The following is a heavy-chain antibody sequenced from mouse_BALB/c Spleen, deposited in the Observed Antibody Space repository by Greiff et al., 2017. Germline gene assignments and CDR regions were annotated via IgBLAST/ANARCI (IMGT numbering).Heavy chain of an antibody. CDR3: ANMITARGFAD. J-gene: IGHJ3*01. CDR1: GFTFSSYA. V-gene: IGHV5-9-4*01. D-gene: IGHD2-4*01. Sequence: EVQGVESGGGLVKPGGSLKLSCAASGFTFSSYAMSWVRQSPEKRLEWVAEISSGGSYTYYPDTVTGRFTISRDNAKNTLYLEMSSLRSEDTAMYYCANMITARGFADWGQGTLVTVSA. CDR2: ISSGGSYT.